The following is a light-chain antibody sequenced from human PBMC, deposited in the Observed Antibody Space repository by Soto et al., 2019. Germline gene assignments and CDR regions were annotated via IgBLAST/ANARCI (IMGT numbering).Light chain of an antibody. V-gene: IGKV3-15*01. CDR1: QFVSSR. CDR2: DAS. CDR3: QQSNNWPWT. J-gene: IGKJ1*01. Sequence: DIVATQSPATLSASRGERVTLSCRASQFVSSRLAWYQRRPGQVPRLLIYDASTRATGIPARFSGSGSGTEFTLTISSLQSEDFAVYYCQQSNNWPWTFGQGTKVDIK.